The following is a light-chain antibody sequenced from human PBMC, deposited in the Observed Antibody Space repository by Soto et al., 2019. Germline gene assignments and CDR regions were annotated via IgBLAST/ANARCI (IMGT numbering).Light chain of an antibody. CDR2: GAS. V-gene: IGKV3-15*01. CDR3: QQYNKWPLT. Sequence: EIVMTQSPATLSMSPGERATLSCRASQSVYSNLAWYQQKPGQAPRLLIYGASTRGTGIPARFRGRGSGTDFTLTISSLESEDFAIYYCQQYNKWPLTFGGGTKVEIK. J-gene: IGKJ4*01. CDR1: QSVYSN.